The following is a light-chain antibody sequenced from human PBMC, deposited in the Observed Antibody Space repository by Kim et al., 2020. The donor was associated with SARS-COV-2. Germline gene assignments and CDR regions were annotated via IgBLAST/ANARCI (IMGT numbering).Light chain of an antibody. V-gene: IGLV3-1*01. CDR1: KLGDKY. J-gene: IGLJ2*01. Sequence: SYELTQPPSVSVSPGQTASITCSGDKLGDKYACWYQQKPGQSPVLVIYQDSKRPSGLPARFSGSNSGNTATLTISGTQAMDEADYYCQAWCSITVVFGGG. CDR2: QDS. CDR3: QAWCSITVV.